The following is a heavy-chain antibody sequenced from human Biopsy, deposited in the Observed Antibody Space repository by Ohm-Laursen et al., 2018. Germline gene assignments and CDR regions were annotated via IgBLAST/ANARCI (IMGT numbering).Heavy chain of an antibody. D-gene: IGHD1-7*01. CDR2: LNPVSGNS. CDR1: GYTFTSYD. V-gene: IGHV1-8*01. J-gene: IGHJ5*02. CDR3: GRAVRNQLLTDP. Sequence: ASVKVSCKASGYTFTSYDITWVRQASGQGPEWIGRLNPVSGNSNFGQKFRGRVTVTSDTSISTAYVELSGLTSDDTATYYCGRAVRNQLLTDPWGQGTLVTVTS.